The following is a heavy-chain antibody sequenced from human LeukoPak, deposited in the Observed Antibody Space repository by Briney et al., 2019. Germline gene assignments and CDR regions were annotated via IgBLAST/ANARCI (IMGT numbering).Heavy chain of an antibody. V-gene: IGHV3-23*01. CDR3: AKDSAPADY. J-gene: IGHJ4*02. CDR2: ISGSGGSS. Sequence: GGSLRLSCAASGFTFSSYAMTWVRQAPGKGLEWVSAISGSGGSSYSADSVKGRFTISRDNSKNTLYLQMNSLRAEDTAVYYCAKDSAPADYWGQGTLVTVSS. CDR1: GFTFSSYA. D-gene: IGHD6-13*01.